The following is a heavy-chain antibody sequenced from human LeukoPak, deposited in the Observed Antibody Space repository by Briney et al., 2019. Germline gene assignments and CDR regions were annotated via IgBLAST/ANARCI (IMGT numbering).Heavy chain of an antibody. Sequence: SETLSLTCTVSGGSISSYYWSWIRQPPGKGLEWIGYIYYSGSTSYNPSLKSRVTISVDTSKKQFSLKLSSVTAADTAFYYCARYIVSCPQHAFDIWGQGTMVSVSS. CDR1: GGSISSYY. J-gene: IGHJ3*02. V-gene: IGHV4-59*01. D-gene: IGHD2-21*01. CDR2: IYYSGST. CDR3: ARYIVSCPQHAFDI.